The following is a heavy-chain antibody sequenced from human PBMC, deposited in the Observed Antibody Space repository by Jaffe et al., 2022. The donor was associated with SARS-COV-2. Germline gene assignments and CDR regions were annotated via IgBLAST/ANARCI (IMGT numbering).Heavy chain of an antibody. CDR1: GGSISSYY. Sequence: QVQLQESGPGLVKPSETLSLTCTVSGGSISSYYWSWIRQPPGKGLEWIGYIYYSGSTNYNPSLKSRVTISVDTSKNQFSLKLSSVTAADTAVYYCARHRGVTKLHNWFDPWGQGTLVTVSS. J-gene: IGHJ5*02. V-gene: IGHV4-59*08. CDR2: IYYSGST. D-gene: IGHD4-17*01. CDR3: ARHRGVTKLHNWFDP.